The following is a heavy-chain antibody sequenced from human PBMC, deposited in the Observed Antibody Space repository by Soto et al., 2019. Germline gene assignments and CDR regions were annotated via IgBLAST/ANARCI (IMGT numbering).Heavy chain of an antibody. J-gene: IGHJ6*02. Sequence: GESLKISCKGSGYSFTSYWISWVRQMPGKGLEWMGRIDPSDSYTNYSPSFQGHVTISADKSISTAYLQWSSLKASDTAMYYCAREYSSSNYYYYGMDVWGQGTTVTV. CDR1: GYSFTSYW. V-gene: IGHV5-10-1*01. CDR2: IDPSDSYT. D-gene: IGHD6-6*01. CDR3: AREYSSSNYYYYGMDV.